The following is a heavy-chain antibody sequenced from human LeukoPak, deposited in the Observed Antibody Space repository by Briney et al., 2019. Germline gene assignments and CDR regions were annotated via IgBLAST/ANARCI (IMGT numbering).Heavy chain of an antibody. CDR3: TTGAMIVS. D-gene: IGHD3-22*01. V-gene: IGHV3-15*01. Sequence: PGGSLRLSCAASGFTFSSYAMSWVRQAPGKGLEWVGRIKRKTDGGTTDYAAPVKGRFTISRDDSKNTLFLQMNSLKTEDTAVYYCTTGAMIVSWGQGTLVTVSS. CDR2: IKRKTDGGTT. J-gene: IGHJ5*02. CDR1: GFTFSSYA.